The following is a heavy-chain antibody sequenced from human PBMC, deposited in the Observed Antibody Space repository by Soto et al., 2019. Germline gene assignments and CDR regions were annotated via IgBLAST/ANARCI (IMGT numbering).Heavy chain of an antibody. D-gene: IGHD6-13*01. CDR2: IYYSGTT. Sequence: PSETPSLTCSVSGVSISDSGYYWNWIRQHPGKGLEWLGYIYYSGTTRYNPSLRSRLTISIDTSKNHFSLRLTSVTAADTAVYYCAREKVCSTSGPPKNTWFAPCGPGTL. CDR1: GVSISDSGYY. CDR3: AREKVCSTSGPPKNTWFAP. J-gene: IGHJ5*02. V-gene: IGHV4-31*03.